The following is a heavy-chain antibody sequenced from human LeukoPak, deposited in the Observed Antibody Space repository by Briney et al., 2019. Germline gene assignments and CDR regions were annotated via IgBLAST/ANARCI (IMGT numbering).Heavy chain of an antibody. J-gene: IGHJ3*02. CDR2: ISGSAAST. Sequence: GGSLRLSCAASGFTFSTSAMSWVRQPPGKGLEWVSAISGSAASTYYADSVKGRFTISRDNSKNTLYLQMNSLRAEDTAVYYCAKEVVVSPLSVVPAFDIWGQGTMVTVSS. CDR3: AKEVVVSPLSVVPAFDI. CDR1: GFTFSTSA. D-gene: IGHD3-22*01. V-gene: IGHV3-23*01.